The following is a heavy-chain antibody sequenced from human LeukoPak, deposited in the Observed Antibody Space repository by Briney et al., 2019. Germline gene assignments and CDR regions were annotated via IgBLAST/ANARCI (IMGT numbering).Heavy chain of an antibody. CDR3: ARMCSSTSCYMWYFDL. D-gene: IGHD2-2*02. Sequence: SVKVSCKASGYTFTGYYMHWVRQAPGQGLEWMGGIIPIFGTANYAQKFQGRVTITADKSTSTAYMELSSLRSEDTAVYYCARMCSSTSCYMWYFDLWGRGTLVTVSS. CDR2: IIPIFGTA. J-gene: IGHJ2*01. V-gene: IGHV1-69*06. CDR1: GYTFTGYY.